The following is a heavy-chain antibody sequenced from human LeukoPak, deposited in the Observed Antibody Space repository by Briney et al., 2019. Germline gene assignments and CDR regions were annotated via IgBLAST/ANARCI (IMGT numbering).Heavy chain of an antibody. Sequence: GASVKVSCKASGGTFSSYAISWVRQAPGQGLEWMGGIIPIFGTANYAQKFQGRVTITADESTSTAYMELSSLRSEDTAVYYCARGGDFGSGSRSPITAYYYYYMDVWGKGTTVTVSS. V-gene: IGHV1-69*13. D-gene: IGHD3-3*01. J-gene: IGHJ6*03. CDR1: GGTFSSYA. CDR2: IIPIFGTA. CDR3: ARGGDFGSGSRSPITAYYYYYMDV.